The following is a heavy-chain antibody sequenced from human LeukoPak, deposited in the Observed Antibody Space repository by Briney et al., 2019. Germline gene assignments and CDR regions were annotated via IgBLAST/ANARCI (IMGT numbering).Heavy chain of an antibody. CDR2: INPNSGGT. CDR3: ARDWDGSGSYGAWWFDP. D-gene: IGHD3-10*01. J-gene: IGHJ5*02. V-gene: IGHV1-2*02. Sequence: ASVKVSCKASGYTFTGYYMHWVRQAPGQGLEWMGWINPNSGGTNYAQKFQGRVTMTRDTSISTAYMELSRLRSDDTAVYYCARDWDGSGSYGAWWFDPWGQGTLVTVPS. CDR1: GYTFTGYY.